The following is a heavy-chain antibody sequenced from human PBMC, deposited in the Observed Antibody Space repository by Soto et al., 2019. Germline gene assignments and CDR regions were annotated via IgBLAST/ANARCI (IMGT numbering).Heavy chain of an antibody. D-gene: IGHD5-12*01. V-gene: IGHV3-66*01. Sequence: GGSLRLSCAASGFTVSSNYMSWVRQAPGKGLEWVSVIYSGGSTYYADSVKGRFTISRDNSKNTLYLQMNSLRAEDTAVYYCAYYSGYDYYYFDYWGQGTLVTVSS. CDR3: AYYSGYDYYYFDY. J-gene: IGHJ4*02. CDR2: IYSGGST. CDR1: GFTVSSNY.